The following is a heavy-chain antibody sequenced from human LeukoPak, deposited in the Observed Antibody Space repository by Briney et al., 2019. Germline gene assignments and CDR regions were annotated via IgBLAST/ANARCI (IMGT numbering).Heavy chain of an antibody. Sequence: SVKVACKASGGAFNSFVISWVRQAPGQGLEWMGGIIPAFGAANYAQRFQGRVTITADESTSTAYMELRSLRSDDTAVYYCARDRGDSNVDYWGQGTLVTVSS. CDR1: GGAFNSFV. D-gene: IGHD2-21*02. CDR3: ARDRGDSNVDY. J-gene: IGHJ4*02. CDR2: IIPAFGAA. V-gene: IGHV1-69*13.